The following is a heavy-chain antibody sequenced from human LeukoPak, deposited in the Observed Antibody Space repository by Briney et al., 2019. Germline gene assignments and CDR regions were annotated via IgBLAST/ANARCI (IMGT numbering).Heavy chain of an antibody. J-gene: IGHJ5*02. V-gene: IGHV1-18*01. D-gene: IGHD2-2*01. CDR3: ARDLGDIVVIPTAISLP. CDR1: GYSFTSYG. Sequence: ASVKVSCKASGYSFTSYGISWVRQAPGQGLEWMGWISAYNGNTKYAQKLQGRVTMTTDTSTSRAYMELRSLRSDDTAVYYCARDLGDIVVIPTAISLPWGQGTLVTVSS. CDR2: ISAYNGNT.